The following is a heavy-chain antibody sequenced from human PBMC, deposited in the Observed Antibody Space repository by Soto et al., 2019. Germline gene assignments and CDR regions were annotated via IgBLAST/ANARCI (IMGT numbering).Heavy chain of an antibody. CDR2: IYWYDDK. Sequence: QITLKESGPTLVNPTQTLTLTCTFSGFSLSTSGLGVGWIRQPPGKALEWLGIIYWYDDKPYSPSLRSRFTINKDTSKNQVFLTMTNMDPVDTATYYCAQAYKNNLFHDGFDIWGQGTMVTVSS. CDR1: GFSLSTSGLG. J-gene: IGHJ3*02. CDR3: AQAYKNNLFHDGFDI. D-gene: IGHD1-1*01. V-gene: IGHV2-5*01.